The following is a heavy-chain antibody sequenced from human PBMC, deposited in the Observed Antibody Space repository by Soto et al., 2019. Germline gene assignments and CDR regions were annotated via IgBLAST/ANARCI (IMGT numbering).Heavy chain of an antibody. D-gene: IGHD3-10*01. V-gene: IGHV3-23*01. CDR1: GFTFTSYA. Sequence: GGSLRLSGAASGFTFTSYAMSWGLQAPGKGLEWVSAISGSGGSTDYADSVKGRFTISRDNSKNTLYLQMNSLRAEDTAVYYCAKDGYVWFGDSNWFDPWGQGTLVTVSS. CDR3: AKDGYVWFGDSNWFDP. CDR2: ISGSGGST. J-gene: IGHJ5*02.